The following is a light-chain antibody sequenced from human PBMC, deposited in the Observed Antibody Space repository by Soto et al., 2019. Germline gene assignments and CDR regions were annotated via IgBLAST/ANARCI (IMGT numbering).Light chain of an antibody. J-gene: IGLJ1*01. CDR1: SSDVGGYNY. Sequence: QSALTQPPSASGSPGQSVTISCTGTSSDVGGYNYVSWYQHHPGKAPKFLIYEVSKRPSGVPDRFSGSKSGNTASLTVSGLQAEDEADYYCSSYAGSNREAFGTGTKLTVL. CDR2: EVS. CDR3: SSYAGSNREA. V-gene: IGLV2-8*01.